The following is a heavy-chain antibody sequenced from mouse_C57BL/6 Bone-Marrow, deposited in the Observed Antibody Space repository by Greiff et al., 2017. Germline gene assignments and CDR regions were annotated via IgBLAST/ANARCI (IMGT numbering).Heavy chain of an antibody. CDR1: GYTFTSYW. V-gene: IGHV1-64*01. D-gene: IGHD1-1*02. CDR3: ANYGPDY. CDR2: IRPNCGST. Sequence: QVQLLQPGAELVKPGASVKLSCKASGYTFTSYWMPWVKQRPGQSLEWIGMIRPNCGSTNYNEKFKGKDTLTVDKSSSTAYMQLSSLTSEDSAGYYYANYGPDYWGQGTTLTVAS. J-gene: IGHJ2*01.